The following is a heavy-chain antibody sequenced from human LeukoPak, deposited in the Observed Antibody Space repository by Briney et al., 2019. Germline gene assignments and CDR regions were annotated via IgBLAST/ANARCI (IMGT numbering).Heavy chain of an antibody. CDR3: ARRNGSSSTDY. CDR1: GGSFSGYY. Sequence: SETLSLTCAVYGGSFSGYYWSWIRQPPGKGLEWIGEINHSGSTNYNPSLKSRVTISVDTSKNQFSLKLSSVTAAGTAVYYCARRNGSSSTDYWGQGTLVTVSS. D-gene: IGHD3-10*01. V-gene: IGHV4-34*01. CDR2: INHSGST. J-gene: IGHJ4*02.